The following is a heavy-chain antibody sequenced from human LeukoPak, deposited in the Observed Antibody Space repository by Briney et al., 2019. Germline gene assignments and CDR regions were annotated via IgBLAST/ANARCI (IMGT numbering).Heavy chain of an antibody. CDR2: IYYSGST. J-gene: IGHJ4*02. CDR3: ARRGGDYYGSGSYGAFDY. V-gene: IGHV4-39*01. D-gene: IGHD3-10*01. CDR1: GFTFSSYA. Sequence: PGGSLRLSCAASGFTFSSYAMSWVRQPPGKGLEWIGSIYYSGSTYYNPSLKSRVTISVDTSKNQFSLKLSSVTAADTAVYYCARRGGDYYGSGSYGAFDYWGQGTLVTVSS.